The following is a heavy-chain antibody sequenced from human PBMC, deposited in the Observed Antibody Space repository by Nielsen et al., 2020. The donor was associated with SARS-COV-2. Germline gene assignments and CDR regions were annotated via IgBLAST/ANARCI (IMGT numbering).Heavy chain of an antibody. CDR3: ARETIEHTSSFFDF. D-gene: IGHD6-6*01. Sequence: GESLKISCAASGFTFSSYAMSWVRQAPGKGLEWVSTISGSAGDTYYADSVKGRFTISRDNSKNTLYLQMTSLRAEDTAVYYCARETIEHTSSFFDFWGQGTLVTVSS. CDR1: GFTFSSYA. CDR2: ISGSAGDT. J-gene: IGHJ4*02. V-gene: IGHV3-23*01.